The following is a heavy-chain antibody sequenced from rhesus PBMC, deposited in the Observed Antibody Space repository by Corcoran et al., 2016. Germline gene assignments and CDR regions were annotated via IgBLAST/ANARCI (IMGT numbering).Heavy chain of an antibody. V-gene: IGHV4-169*01. CDR2: IYGSGSGT. J-gene: IGHJ4*01. CDR3: ARQLGPFDY. D-gene: IGHD4-29*01. Sequence: QLQLQESGPGLVKPSETLSVTCAVSGGSISSSYWSWIRQAPGKGLEWSGRIYGSGSGTNSNPSLRSRVTLSVDTSKNPLSLKLSSVTAADTAVYYCARQLGPFDYWGQGVLVTVSS. CDR1: GGSISSSY.